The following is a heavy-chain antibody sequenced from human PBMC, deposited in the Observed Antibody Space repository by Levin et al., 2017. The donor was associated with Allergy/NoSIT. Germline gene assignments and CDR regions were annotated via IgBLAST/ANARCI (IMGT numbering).Heavy chain of an antibody. CDR1: GFTFSSYG. D-gene: IGHD4-11*01. Sequence: GGSLRLSCAASGFTFSSYGMHWVRQAPGKGLEWVAVIWYDGSNKYYADSVKGRFTISRDNSKNTLYLQMNSLRAEDTAVYYCARSGHDYSKGNWFDPWGQGTLVTVSS. CDR2: IWYDGSNK. CDR3: ARSGHDYSKGNWFDP. J-gene: IGHJ5*02. V-gene: IGHV3-33*01.